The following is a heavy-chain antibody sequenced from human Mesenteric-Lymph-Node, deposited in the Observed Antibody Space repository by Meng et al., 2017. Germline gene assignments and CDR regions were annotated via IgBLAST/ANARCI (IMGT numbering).Heavy chain of an antibody. V-gene: IGHV3-66*02. CDR1: GISVSSNY. CDR2: IFSSGHT. J-gene: IGHJ4*02. CDR3: AAFQPTYSSGWYYFDY. Sequence: GESLKISCAASGISVSSNYMIWVRQAPGKGLEWVSVIFSSGHTYYADSVRGRLTISRDNSKNTLYLQMNNLGGEDTAVYYRAAFQPTYSSGWYYFDYWGQGTLVTVSS. D-gene: IGHD6-19*01.